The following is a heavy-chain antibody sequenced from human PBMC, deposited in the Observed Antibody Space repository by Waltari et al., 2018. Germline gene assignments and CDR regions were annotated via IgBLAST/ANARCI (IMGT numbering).Heavy chain of an antibody. Sequence: QVQLVQSGAEVKKPGASVKVSCKASGYTFTSYYMHWVRQAPGQGLEWVGIINASGGSTSDAQKFQGRVTMSRDTPTSTFYMGLSSVGSEDTAVYYCARADGGYEFDVWGRGTRVTVSS. J-gene: IGHJ2*01. D-gene: IGHD5-12*01. CDR3: ARADGGYEFDV. V-gene: IGHV1-46*01. CDR2: INASGGST. CDR1: GYTFTSYY.